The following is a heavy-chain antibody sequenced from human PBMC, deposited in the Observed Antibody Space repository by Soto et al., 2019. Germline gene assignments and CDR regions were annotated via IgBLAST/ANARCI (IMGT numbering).Heavy chain of an antibody. D-gene: IGHD2-21*01. Sequence: QITLKESGPTLVKPTQTLTLTCTFSGFSLSTTGVGVGWIRQPPGKALEWLALIYWDDDKRYNPSLKSRLTTTKDTSKNQVVLTMTNMDPVDTATYYCVQSRCGGDCLQSYSSHSYDGLDVWGQGTTVTVSS. CDR1: GFSLSTTGVG. J-gene: IGHJ6*02. CDR3: VQSRCGGDCLQSYSSHSYDGLDV. CDR2: IYWDDDK. V-gene: IGHV2-5*02.